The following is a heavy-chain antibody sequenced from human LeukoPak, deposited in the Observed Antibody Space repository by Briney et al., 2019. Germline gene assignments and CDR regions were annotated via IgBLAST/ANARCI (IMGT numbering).Heavy chain of an antibody. V-gene: IGHV4-4*07. CDR2: IYTSGST. CDR3: SRERVRMVRGVIIRDHYYYYMDV. J-gene: IGHJ6*03. CDR1: GGSISSYY. D-gene: IGHD3-10*01. Sequence: ETLSLTCTVSGGSISSYYWSWIRQPAGKGLEWIGRIYTSGSTNYNPSLKSRVTMSVDTSKNQFSLKLSSVTAADTAVYYCSRERVRMVRGVIIRDHYYYYMDVWGKGTTVTISS.